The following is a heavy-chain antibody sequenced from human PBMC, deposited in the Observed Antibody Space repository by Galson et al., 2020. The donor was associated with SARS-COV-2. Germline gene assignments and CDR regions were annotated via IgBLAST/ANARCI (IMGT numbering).Heavy chain of an antibody. CDR1: GYSIHSGYY. V-gene: IGHV4-38-2*02. D-gene: IGHD1-1*01. Sequence: SETLSITCTVSGYSIHSGYYWGWIRQPPGKGPEWLGSIYHSGSTYYTPSLKSRVTISVDTSKNQFSLKLSSVTAADTAVYYCARVVGTTGTTYFDYWGQGTLVTVS. J-gene: IGHJ4*02. CDR2: IYHSGST. CDR3: ARVVGTTGTTYFDY.